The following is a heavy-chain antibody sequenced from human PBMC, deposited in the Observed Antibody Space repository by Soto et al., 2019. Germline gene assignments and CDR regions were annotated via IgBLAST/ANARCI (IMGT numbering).Heavy chain of an antibody. J-gene: IGHJ6*02. CDR1: GFTFSSYA. Sequence: PGGSLRLSCAASGFTFSSYAMSWVRQAPGKGLEWVSAISGSGGSTYYADSVKGRFTISRDNSKNTLYLQMNSLRAEDTAVYYCAKPIAARPLYYYYVMDVWGQRTTVTVSS. CDR3: AKPIAARPLYYYYVMDV. V-gene: IGHV3-23*01. D-gene: IGHD6-6*01. CDR2: ISGSGGST.